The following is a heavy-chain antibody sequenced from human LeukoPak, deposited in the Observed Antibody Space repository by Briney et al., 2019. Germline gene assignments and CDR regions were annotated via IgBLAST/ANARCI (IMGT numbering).Heavy chain of an antibody. D-gene: IGHD3-3*01. J-gene: IGHJ4*02. CDR2: ISSSSYI. V-gene: IGHV3-21*01. Sequence: GGSLRLSCAASGFTFSSYSMNWVRQAPGKGLEWVSSISSSSYIYYADSVKGRFTISRDNAKNSLYLQMNSLRAEDTAVYYCARDEINYDFWSGYFARGVHFDYWGQGTLVTVSS. CDR3: ARDEINYDFWSGYFARGVHFDY. CDR1: GFTFSSYS.